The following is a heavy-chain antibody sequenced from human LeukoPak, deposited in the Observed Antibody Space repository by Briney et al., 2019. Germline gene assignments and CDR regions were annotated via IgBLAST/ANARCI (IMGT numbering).Heavy chain of an antibody. Sequence: ASVKVSCKASGYTFTSYGISWVRQAPGQGLEWMGWISAYNGNTNYAQKLQGRVTMTTDTSTSTAYMELRSLRSDDTAVYYCARDGDPYYYGSGLRIKVFDYWGQGTLVTVSS. J-gene: IGHJ4*02. CDR2: ISAYNGNT. CDR1: GYTFTSYG. D-gene: IGHD3-10*01. CDR3: ARDGDPYYYGSGLRIKVFDY. V-gene: IGHV1-18*01.